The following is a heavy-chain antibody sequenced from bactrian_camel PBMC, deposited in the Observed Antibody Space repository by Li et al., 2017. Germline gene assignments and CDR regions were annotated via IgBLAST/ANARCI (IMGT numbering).Heavy chain of an antibody. V-gene: IGHV3S54*01. CDR3: AADWSGVGRCRTEPSGFNY. J-gene: IGHJ4*01. CDR1: GYTSC. Sequence: HVQLVESGGGSVQAGGSLRLSCDVSGYTSCMAWFRQAPGKEREVVATIRTGGDPTYHTDSVKGRFTISKDNAKNTLYLQMNSLKSEDTAMYYCAADWSGVGRCRTEPSGFNYWGQGTQVTVS. D-gene: IGHD1*01. CDR2: IRTGGDPT.